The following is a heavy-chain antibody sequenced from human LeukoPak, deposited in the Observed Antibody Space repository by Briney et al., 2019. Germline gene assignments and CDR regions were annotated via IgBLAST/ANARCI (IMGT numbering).Heavy chain of an antibody. D-gene: IGHD2-15*01. CDR2: ISGSGVST. CDR3: AREYCSGGSCYEVGDY. J-gene: IGHJ4*02. CDR1: GFTFSSYA. Sequence: PGGSLRLSCAASGFTFSSYAMSWVRQAPGKGLEWVSTISGSGVSTYYADSVKGRFTISRDNSKSTLYLQMNSLRAEDTAVYYCAREYCSGGSCYEVGDYWGQGTLVTVSS. V-gene: IGHV3-23*01.